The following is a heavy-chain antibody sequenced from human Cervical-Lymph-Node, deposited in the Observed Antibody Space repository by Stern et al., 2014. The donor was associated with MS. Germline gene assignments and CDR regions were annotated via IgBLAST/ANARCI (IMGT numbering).Heavy chain of an antibody. D-gene: IGHD5-12*01. CDR2: IVLLLGLP. CDR1: GGTFNNHV. CDR3: ANRDMGYTYGRHDY. J-gene: IGHJ4*02. V-gene: IGHV1-69*09. Sequence: QVQLVQSGAEVKKPGSSAKVSCKASGGTFNNHVISWVRQARGQGLEWMGGIVLLLGLPDYARKFPGRVTSTTEKSTSTVHMFLSRLNREDTGIYYCANRDMGYTYGRHDYWGQGTLVTVS.